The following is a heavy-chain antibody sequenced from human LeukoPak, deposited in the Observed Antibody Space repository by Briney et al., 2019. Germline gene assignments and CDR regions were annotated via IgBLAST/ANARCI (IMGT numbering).Heavy chain of an antibody. CDR1: GFTFSSYW. J-gene: IGHJ4*02. D-gene: IGHD1-26*01. CDR3: ARGVGADHFDY. V-gene: IGHV3-7*01. Sequence: GGSLRLSCAACGFTFSSYWMSWVRQAPGKGLEWVANIKQDGSEKYYVDSVKGRFTISRDNAKNSLYLQMNSLRAEDTAVYYCARGVGADHFDYWGQGTLVTVSS. CDR2: IKQDGSEK.